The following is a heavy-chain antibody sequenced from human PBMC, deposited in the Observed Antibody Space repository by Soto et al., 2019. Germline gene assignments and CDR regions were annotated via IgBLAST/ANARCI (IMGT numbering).Heavy chain of an antibody. CDR1: GDSIRGSPYF. CDR2: IFYDGYP. Sequence: QLQLQASGPGLVKPSETMSLTCTVSGDSIRGSPYFWGWIRQPPGKGLEWIASIFYDGYPYYTPSLKSRAIISVDTSKNQFSLKLTSVAAADTAIYFCARLQAAVPHYWGQGTLVIVSS. V-gene: IGHV4-39*01. CDR3: ARLQAAVPHY. D-gene: IGHD6-13*01. J-gene: IGHJ4*02.